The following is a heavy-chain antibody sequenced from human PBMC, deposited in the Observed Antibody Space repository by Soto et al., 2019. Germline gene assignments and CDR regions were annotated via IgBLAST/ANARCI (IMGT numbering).Heavy chain of an antibody. CDR2: INPNSGGT. CDR1: GYTFTGYY. V-gene: IGHV1-2*04. J-gene: IGHJ3*02. Sequence: ASVKVSCKASGYTFTGYYMHWVRQAPGQGLEWMGWINPNSGGTNYAQKFQGWVTMTRDTSISTAYMELSRLRSDDTAVYYCARGKWELLAAFDIWGQGTMVTVSS. CDR3: ARGKWELLAAFDI. D-gene: IGHD1-26*01.